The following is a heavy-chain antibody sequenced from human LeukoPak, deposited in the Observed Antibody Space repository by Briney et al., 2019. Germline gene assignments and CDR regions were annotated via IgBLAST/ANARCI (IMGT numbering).Heavy chain of an antibody. V-gene: IGHV4-59*08. CDR3: ARLSTHSFDY. D-gene: IGHD4-4*01. CDR1: VRSISSSY. J-gene: IGHJ4*02. Sequence: SETLSLTFSVSVRSISSSYGGWIPQPPGRGLGLIGYIYYSGSTNYNPSLKGRDAMSVDTSKSQFALELAAVTPAATALYCGARLSTHSFDYWGQGTLVTVSS. CDR2: IYYSGST.